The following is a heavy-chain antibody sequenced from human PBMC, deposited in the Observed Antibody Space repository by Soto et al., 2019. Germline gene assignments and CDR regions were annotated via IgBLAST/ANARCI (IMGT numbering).Heavy chain of an antibody. CDR2: IDPSDSYT. Sequence: GESLKISCKGSGYSFTSYWISWVRQMPGKGLEWMGRIDPSDSYTNYSPSIQGHVTISADKSISTAYLQWSSLKASNTAMYYCARLNAVTGDGRSAFDIWGQATMVTVSS. CDR1: GYSFTSYW. CDR3: ARLNAVTGDGRSAFDI. D-gene: IGHD7-27*01. J-gene: IGHJ3*02. V-gene: IGHV5-10-1*01.